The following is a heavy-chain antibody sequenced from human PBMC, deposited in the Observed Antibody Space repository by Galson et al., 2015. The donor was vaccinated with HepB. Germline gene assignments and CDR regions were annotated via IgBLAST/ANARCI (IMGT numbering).Heavy chain of an antibody. J-gene: IGHJ4*02. CDR2: ISSSSSTI. D-gene: IGHD5-18*01. CDR1: GFTFSSYS. Sequence: SLRLSCAASGFTFSSYSMNWVRQAPGKGLEWVSYISSSSSTIYYADSVKGRFTISRDNSKNTLYLRMNSLRAEDTAVYYCAKLAGYATDYWGQGTLVTVSS. CDR3: AKLAGYATDY. V-gene: IGHV3-48*01.